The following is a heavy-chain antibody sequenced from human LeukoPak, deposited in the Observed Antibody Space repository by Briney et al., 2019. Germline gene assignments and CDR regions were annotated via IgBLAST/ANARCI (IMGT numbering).Heavy chain of an antibody. CDR1: GGSISSYY. J-gene: IGHJ6*02. CDR3: ARHTDYDYYYGMDV. Sequence: ASETLSFTCTVSGGSISSYYWSWIRQPPGKGLEWIGYIYYSGSTNYNPSLKSRVTISVDTSKNQFSLKLSSVTAADTAVYYCARHTDYDYYYGMDVWGQGTTVTVSS. CDR2: IYYSGST. V-gene: IGHV4-59*08.